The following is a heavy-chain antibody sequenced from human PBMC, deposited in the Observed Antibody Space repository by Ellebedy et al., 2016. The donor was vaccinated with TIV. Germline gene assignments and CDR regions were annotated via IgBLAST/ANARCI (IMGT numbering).Heavy chain of an antibody. V-gene: IGHV1-18*01. D-gene: IGHD5-12*01. Sequence: ASVKVSCKASGYTFTSYGISWLRQATGQGLEWMGWISAYTGNTDYAQKFQGRVTVTTDTSTSTAYMELRRLRSDDTAVYYCARDMVQGMVARYLWFDYWGQGTLVTVSS. J-gene: IGHJ4*02. CDR3: ARDMVQGMVARYLWFDY. CDR2: ISAYTGNT. CDR1: GYTFTSYG.